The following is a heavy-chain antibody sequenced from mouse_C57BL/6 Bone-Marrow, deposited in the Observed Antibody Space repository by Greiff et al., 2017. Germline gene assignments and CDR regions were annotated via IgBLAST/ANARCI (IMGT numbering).Heavy chain of an antibody. CDR1: GYTFTNYW. CDR3: ARWDYGNYDWYFDV. D-gene: IGHD2-1*01. V-gene: IGHV1-63*01. J-gene: IGHJ1*03. Sequence: VKLQESGAELVRPGTSVKMSCKASGYTFTNYWIGWAKQRPGHGLEWIGDIYPGGGYTNYNEKFKGKATLTADKSSSTAYMQFSSLTSEDSAIYYCARWDYGNYDWYFDVWGTGTTVTVSS. CDR2: IYPGGGYT.